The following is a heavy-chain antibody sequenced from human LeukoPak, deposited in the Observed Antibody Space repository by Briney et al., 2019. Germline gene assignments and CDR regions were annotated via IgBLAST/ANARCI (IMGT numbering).Heavy chain of an antibody. V-gene: IGHV3-21*01. CDR3: AKTTVTPPYYMDV. CDR2: ITTSSIYI. CDR1: GFTFSSYI. D-gene: IGHD4-11*01. Sequence: GGSLRLSCAASGFTFSSYIMNWVRQAPGKGLEWVSSITTSSIYIYYADSVKGRFTISRDNAKKSLYLQMNSLRAEDTAVYYCAKTTVTPPYYMDVWGKGTTVTVSS. J-gene: IGHJ6*03.